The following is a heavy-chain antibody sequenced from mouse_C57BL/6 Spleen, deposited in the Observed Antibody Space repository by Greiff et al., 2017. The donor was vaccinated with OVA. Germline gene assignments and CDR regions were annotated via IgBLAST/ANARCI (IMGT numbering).Heavy chain of an antibody. D-gene: IGHD2-4*01. CDR3: ARSDYDGYFDV. J-gene: IGHJ1*03. CDR1: GYTFTDYY. Sequence: EVKLMESGPVLVKPGASVKMSCKASGYTFTDYYMNWVKQSHGKSLEWIGVINPYNGGTSYNQKFKGKATLTVDKSSSTAYMELNSLTSEDSAVYYCARSDYDGYFDVWGTGTTVTVSS. V-gene: IGHV1-19*01. CDR2: INPYNGGT.